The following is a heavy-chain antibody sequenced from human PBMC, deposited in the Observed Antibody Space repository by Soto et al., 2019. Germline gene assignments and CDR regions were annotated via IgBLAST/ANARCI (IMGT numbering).Heavy chain of an antibody. CDR1: GFTFSSYE. CDR3: ARDRVVLWFGELLYPHGMAV. V-gene: IGHV3-48*03. Sequence: PGGSLRLSCAASGFTFSSYEMNWVRQAPGKGLEWVSYISSSGSTIYYADSVKGRFTISRDNAKNSLYLQMNSLRAEDTAVYYCARDRVVLWFGELLYPHGMAVWGQGTTVTVSS. D-gene: IGHD3-10*01. J-gene: IGHJ6*02. CDR2: ISSSGSTI.